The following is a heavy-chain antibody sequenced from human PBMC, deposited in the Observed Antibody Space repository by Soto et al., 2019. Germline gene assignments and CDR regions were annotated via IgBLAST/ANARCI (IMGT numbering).Heavy chain of an antibody. D-gene: IGHD3-3*01. V-gene: IGHV4-4*02. J-gene: IGHJ6*03. CDR3: ARGMTPYDFWSGPTYYMDV. Sequence: SETLSLTCGVSSGSISSSNWWSWVRQPPGKGVEWIGEIYHSGSTNYNPSLKSRVTISVDKSKNQFSLKLSSVTAADTAVYYCARGMTPYDFWSGPTYYMDVWGKGTTVTVSS. CDR1: SGSISSSNW. CDR2: IYHSGST.